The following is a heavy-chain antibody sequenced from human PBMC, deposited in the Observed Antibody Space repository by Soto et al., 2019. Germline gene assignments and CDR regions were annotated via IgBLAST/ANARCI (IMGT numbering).Heavy chain of an antibody. CDR3: ARLQIEVAGTN. CDR1: GYTFSDYY. CDR2: INANSGGT. V-gene: IGHV1-2*02. D-gene: IGHD6-19*01. J-gene: IGHJ4*02. Sequence: ASVKVSCKASGYTFSDYYMHWVRQAPGQGLEWMGWINANSGGTIYAQKFQGRVTMTRDTSISTAYVELSRLSSDDTAIYYCARLQIEVAGTNWGQGTLVTVSS.